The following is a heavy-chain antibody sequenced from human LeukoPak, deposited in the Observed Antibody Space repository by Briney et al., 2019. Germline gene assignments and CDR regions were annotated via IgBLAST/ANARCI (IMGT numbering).Heavy chain of an antibody. CDR2: ISSSSSTI. Sequence: GGSLRLSCAASGFTLSSYAMSWVRQAPGKGLEWVSYISSSSSTIYYADSVKGRFTISRDNAKNSLYLQMNSLRAEDTAVYYCARGYSSGWYVTHPDYWGQGTLVTVSS. J-gene: IGHJ4*02. CDR1: GFTLSSYA. D-gene: IGHD6-19*01. V-gene: IGHV3-48*01. CDR3: ARGYSSGWYVTHPDY.